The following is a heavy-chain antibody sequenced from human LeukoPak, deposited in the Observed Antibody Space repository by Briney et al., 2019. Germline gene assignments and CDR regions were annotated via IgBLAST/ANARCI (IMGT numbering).Heavy chain of an antibody. CDR3: ARGGYYGSHIDNWFDL. Sequence: ASVKVSCKASGYTFTGYYMHWVRQAPGQGLEWMGWINPNSGGTNYAQKFQGWVTMTRDTSISTAYMELSRLRSDDTAVYYCARGGYYGSHIDNWFDLWGQGTLVTVSS. CDR2: INPNSGGT. J-gene: IGHJ5*02. V-gene: IGHV1-2*04. CDR1: GYTFTGYY. D-gene: IGHD3-10*01.